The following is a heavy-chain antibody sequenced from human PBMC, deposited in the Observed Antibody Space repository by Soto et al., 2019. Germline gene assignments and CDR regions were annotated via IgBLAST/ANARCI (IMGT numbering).Heavy chain of an antibody. D-gene: IGHD2-15*01. CDR1: RFTFSSYS. Sequence: EVQLVESGGGLVKPGGSLRLSCAASRFTFSSYSMNWVRQAPGKGLEWVSSISSSSSYIYYADSVKGRFTISRDNAKNSLYLQMNSLRAEDTAVYYCARDCSGGSCRGGYWGQGTLVTVSS. CDR2: ISSSSSYI. CDR3: ARDCSGGSCRGGY. V-gene: IGHV3-21*01. J-gene: IGHJ4*02.